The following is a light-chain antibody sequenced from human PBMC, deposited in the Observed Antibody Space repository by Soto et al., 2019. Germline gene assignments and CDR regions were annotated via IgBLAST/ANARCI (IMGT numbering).Light chain of an antibody. Sequence: EIVLTQFPGTLSLSPGERATLSCRASQSVGSNYLAWYQQRPGQPPNLLIFGASHRAPDIRDRFSGSGSGTDFTLTISRLEPEDFAVYYCQQYGSSIQTFGQGTKVEIK. V-gene: IGKV3-20*01. CDR2: GAS. CDR3: QQYGSSIQT. CDR1: QSVGSNY. J-gene: IGKJ1*01.